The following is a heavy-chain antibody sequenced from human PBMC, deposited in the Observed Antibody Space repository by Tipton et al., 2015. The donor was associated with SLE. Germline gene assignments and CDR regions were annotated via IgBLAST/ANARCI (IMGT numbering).Heavy chain of an antibody. Sequence: SLRLSCAASGATFTTFGMHWVRQAPGKGLEWVAFIGYDGSRQYYADSVKGRLTISRGNSKTTLYLEMDSLRPEDTAMYYCTKNQGVTNDYAGPFDIWGQGTMVTVFS. CDR3: TKNQGVTNDYAGPFDI. CDR1: GATFTTFG. CDR2: IGYDGSRQ. J-gene: IGHJ3*02. D-gene: IGHD4-17*01. V-gene: IGHV3-30*02.